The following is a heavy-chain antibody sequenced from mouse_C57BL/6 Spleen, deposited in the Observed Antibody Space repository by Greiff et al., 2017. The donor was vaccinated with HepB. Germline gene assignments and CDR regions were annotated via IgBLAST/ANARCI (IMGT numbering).Heavy chain of an antibody. CDR3: ARQRGYDYHWYFDV. Sequence: DVMLVESGGDLVKPGGSLKLSCAASGFTFSSYGMSWVRQTPDKRLEWVATISSGGSYTYYPDSVKGRFTISRDNAKNTLYLQMSSLKSEDTAMYYCARQRGYDYHWYFDVWGTGTTVTVSS. V-gene: IGHV5-6*02. CDR1: GFTFSSYG. D-gene: IGHD2-4*01. CDR2: ISSGGSYT. J-gene: IGHJ1*03.